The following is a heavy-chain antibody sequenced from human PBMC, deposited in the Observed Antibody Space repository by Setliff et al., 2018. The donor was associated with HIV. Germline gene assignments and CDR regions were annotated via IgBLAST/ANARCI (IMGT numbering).Heavy chain of an antibody. D-gene: IGHD3-3*02. J-gene: IGHJ3*02. Sequence: SETLSLTCTVSGGSISSGGYYWSWIRQHPGKGLEWIGYIYYSGSTYYNPSLKSRVTISVDTSKNQFSLKLSSVTAADTAVYYCARGDTYWHDATGYVKSDLDAFDIWGLGTMVTVSS. CDR1: GGSISSGGYY. CDR3: ARGDTYWHDATGYVKSDLDAFDI. V-gene: IGHV4-31*03. CDR2: IYYSGST.